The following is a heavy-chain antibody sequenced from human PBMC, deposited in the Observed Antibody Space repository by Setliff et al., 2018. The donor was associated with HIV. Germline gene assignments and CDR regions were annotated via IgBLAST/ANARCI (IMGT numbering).Heavy chain of an antibody. V-gene: IGHV4-38-2*02. CDR3: ARDYYVYVWGSYRLFDY. Sequence: SETLSLTCAVSGYSISSGYYWGWIRQPPGKGLEWIGSIYHSGSTYYNPSLKSRVTISVDTSKNQFSLKLSSVTAADTAVYYCARDYYVYVWGSYRLFDYWGQGTLVTVSS. J-gene: IGHJ4*02. CDR1: GYSISSGYY. D-gene: IGHD3-16*02. CDR2: IYHSGST.